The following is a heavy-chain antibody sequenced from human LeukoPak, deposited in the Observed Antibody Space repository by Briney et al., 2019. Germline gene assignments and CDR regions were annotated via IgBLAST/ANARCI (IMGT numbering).Heavy chain of an antibody. D-gene: IGHD3-10*01. Sequence: SETLSLTCTVSVASFRSHYGNWIRQPPGKGLEWIGYIFYSAHTNYNPSLKSQVTISVDTYKNECSLKLTSVTATDTAVYYGASFGERGWFDPWGQGTLVSVSS. CDR3: ASFGERGWFDP. CDR1: VASFRSHY. CDR2: IFYSAHT. J-gene: IGHJ5*02. V-gene: IGHV4-59*08.